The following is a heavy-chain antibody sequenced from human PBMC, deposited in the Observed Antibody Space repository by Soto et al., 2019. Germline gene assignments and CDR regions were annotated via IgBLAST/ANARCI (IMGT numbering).Heavy chain of an antibody. V-gene: IGHV4-4*02. Sequence: QVQLQESGPGLVKPSGTLSLTCAVSGGSISSSNWWTWVRQPPGKGLEWIGEISRSGTTNYKPSLKSRVTISVDKSKNQFSLELGSVTAADTAMYYCARDSASSGVFTWGQGTMVTVSS. CDR2: ISRSGTT. J-gene: IGHJ3*01. D-gene: IGHD6-19*01. CDR1: GGSISSSNW. CDR3: ARDSASSGVFT.